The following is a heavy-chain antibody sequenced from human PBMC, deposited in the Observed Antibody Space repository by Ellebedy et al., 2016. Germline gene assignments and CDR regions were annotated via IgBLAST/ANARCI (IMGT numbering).Heavy chain of an antibody. CDR3: ASGPPGYGGYRD. Sequence: GGSLRLSXVASGLTVSSHHMNWDRQAPGKGLEWVADLNAGGAAYYVGSVQGRFTISRDNSKNTMFLQMNSLRVDDTAVYYCASGPPGYGGYRDWGQGTLVTVSS. V-gene: IGHV3-66*01. D-gene: IGHD4-23*01. CDR2: LNAGGAA. CDR1: GLTVSSHH. J-gene: IGHJ4*02.